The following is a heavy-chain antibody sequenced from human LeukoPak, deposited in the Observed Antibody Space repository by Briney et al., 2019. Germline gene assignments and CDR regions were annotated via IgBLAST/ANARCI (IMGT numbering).Heavy chain of an antibody. Sequence: SVKVSCKASGGTFSSYAISWVRQAPGQGLEWMGGIIPIFGTANYAQKFQGRVTITADESTSTAYVELSSLGSEDTAVYYCARGGYGDYVLGGHYYYGMDVWGQGTTVTVSS. J-gene: IGHJ6*02. CDR1: GGTFSSYA. CDR2: IIPIFGTA. D-gene: IGHD4-17*01. CDR3: ARGGYGDYVLGGHYYYGMDV. V-gene: IGHV1-69*13.